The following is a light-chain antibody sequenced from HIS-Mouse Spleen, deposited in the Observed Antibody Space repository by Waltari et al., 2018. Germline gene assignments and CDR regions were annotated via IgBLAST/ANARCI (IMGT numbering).Light chain of an antibody. V-gene: IGLV1-47*01. CDR3: AAWDDSLSGNWV. Sequence: QSVLTQPPSASGTPGQRVTISCSGSSSNIGSNYVYWYQQLPGTAPNLLIYRNKPRPSGVPDRFSGSKSGTSASLAISGLRSEDEADYYCAAWDDSLSGNWVFGGGTKLTVL. CDR2: RNK. CDR1: SSNIGSNY. J-gene: IGLJ3*02.